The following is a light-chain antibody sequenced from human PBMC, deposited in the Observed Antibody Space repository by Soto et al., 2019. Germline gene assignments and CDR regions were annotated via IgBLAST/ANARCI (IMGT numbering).Light chain of an antibody. CDR1: QSVSTNY. CDR2: GAS. V-gene: IGKV3-20*01. CDR3: QQYGSSPPT. J-gene: IGKJ1*01. Sequence: EIVLTQSPGTLSLSPGERATLSCRASQSVSTNYLAWYQRKPGQAPRLLIYGASRRATGIPDRFSGSGSGTDFTLTITRLEPEDFAVYYCQQYGSSPPTFGQGTKVEIK.